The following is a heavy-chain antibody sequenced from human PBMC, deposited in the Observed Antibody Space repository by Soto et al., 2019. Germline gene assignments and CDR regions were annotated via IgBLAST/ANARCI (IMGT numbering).Heavy chain of an antibody. CDR1: GYSFTNND. Sequence: ASVKVSCKASGYSFTNNDVSWVRQATGQGLEWMGWMNPGSGDTGYAQKFQGRVTMTRDTSTSTAYMELRSLRSDDTAVYYCARVQVGAGNYYFDYWGQGTLVTVSS. CDR3: ARVQVGAGNYYFDY. J-gene: IGHJ4*02. D-gene: IGHD1-26*01. V-gene: IGHV1-8*01. CDR2: MNPGSGDT.